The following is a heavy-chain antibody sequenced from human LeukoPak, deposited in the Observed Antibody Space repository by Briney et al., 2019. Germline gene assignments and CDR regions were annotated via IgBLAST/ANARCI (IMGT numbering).Heavy chain of an antibody. CDR3: TRTFGGSDPYGLDV. V-gene: IGHV4-34*01. Sequence: SETLSLTCAVHGGSFSGYYWSWIRQPPGKGLEWIGQINHSGSTNYNPSLKSRVTISVDTSKNQFSLKLSSVTAADTAIYYCTRTFGGSDPYGLDVWGQGTTVIVSS. CDR2: INHSGST. D-gene: IGHD3-10*01. CDR1: GGSFSGYY. J-gene: IGHJ6*02.